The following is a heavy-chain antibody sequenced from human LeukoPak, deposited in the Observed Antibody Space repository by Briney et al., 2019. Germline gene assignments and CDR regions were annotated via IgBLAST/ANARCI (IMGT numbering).Heavy chain of an antibody. J-gene: IGHJ3*02. CDR2: IYYSGST. D-gene: IGHD3-22*01. CDR3: ASAYYYDSSGYYQFDAFDI. Sequence: SETLSLTCTVSGGSISSSSYYWGWIRQPPGKGLEWIGSIYYSGSTYYNPSLKSRVTISVDKSKNQFSLKLSSVTAADTAVYYCASAYYYDSSGYYQFDAFDIWGQGTMVTVSS. CDR1: GGSISSSSYY. V-gene: IGHV4-39*07.